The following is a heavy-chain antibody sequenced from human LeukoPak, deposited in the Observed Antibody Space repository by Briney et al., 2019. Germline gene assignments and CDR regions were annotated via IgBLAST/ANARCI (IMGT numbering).Heavy chain of an antibody. CDR1: GGTFSSYT. J-gene: IGHJ4*02. D-gene: IGHD3-3*01. Sequence: GASVKVSCKASGGTFSSYTISWVRQAPGQGLEWMGGIIPIFGTANYAQKFQGRVTITADESTSTAYMELSSLRSGDTAVYYCAREADYDFWSGISWAFDYWGQGTLVTVSS. V-gene: IGHV1-69*01. CDR2: IIPIFGTA. CDR3: AREADYDFWSGISWAFDY.